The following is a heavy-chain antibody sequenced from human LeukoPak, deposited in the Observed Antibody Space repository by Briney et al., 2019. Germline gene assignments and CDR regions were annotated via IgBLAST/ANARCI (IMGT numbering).Heavy chain of an antibody. D-gene: IGHD3-22*01. J-gene: IGHJ5*02. CDR1: RFTFSSYA. V-gene: IGHV3-30-3*01. CDR2: ISYDGSNK. CDR3: ARDVYYYDSSGYLNWFDP. Sequence: PGGSLRLSCAASRFTFSSYAIHWVRQPPGKGLEWVALISYDGSNKYYGDSVKGRFTISRDNSKNTLYLQMNSLRAEDTAVYYCARDVYYYDSSGYLNWFDPWGQGTLVTVSS.